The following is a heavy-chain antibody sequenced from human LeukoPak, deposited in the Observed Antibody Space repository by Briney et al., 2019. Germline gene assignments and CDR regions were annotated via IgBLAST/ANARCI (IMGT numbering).Heavy chain of an antibody. CDR3: AAYGDYGLYYFDY. CDR2: ISGSGGST. Sequence: PGGSLRLSCAASGFTFSDYYMSWIRQAPGKGLEWVSAISGSGGSTYYADSVKGRFTISRDNSKNTLYLQMNSLRAEDTAVYYCAAYGDYGLYYFDYWGQGTLVTVSS. V-gene: IGHV3-23*01. CDR1: GFTFSDYY. J-gene: IGHJ4*02. D-gene: IGHD4-17*01.